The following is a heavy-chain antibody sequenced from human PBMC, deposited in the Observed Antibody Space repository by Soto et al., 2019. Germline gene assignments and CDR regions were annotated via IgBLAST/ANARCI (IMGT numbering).Heavy chain of an antibody. CDR1: GFTFNTYA. CDR2: IIYDGTKD. CDR3: ARERDPFDSDSSRDAFHL. Sequence: QVQLVESGGGVVQPGRSLRLSCAASGFTFNTYAFHWVRQAPGKGLEWVAVIIYDGTKDYYADSVKGRFTISRDNSENTVYLQMNSLRLDDTAVYYCARERDPFDSDSSRDAFHLWGQGTTVTVSS. D-gene: IGHD6-6*01. J-gene: IGHJ3*01. V-gene: IGHV3-30-3*01.